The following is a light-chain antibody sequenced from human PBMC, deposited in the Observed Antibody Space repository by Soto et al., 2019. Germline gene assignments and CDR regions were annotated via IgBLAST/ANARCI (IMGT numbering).Light chain of an antibody. V-gene: IGKV3-20*01. CDR3: QQYYTSPNT. J-gene: IGKJ2*01. CDR1: QSVISGY. Sequence: ENVLTQSPGTQSLSPGERATLSCRGSQSVISGYLAWYQQRPGQAPRLLIYGASTRATGIPDRFSGSGSGTDFTLTITSLEPEDFAVYYCQQYYTSPNTFGQGTKLEIK. CDR2: GAS.